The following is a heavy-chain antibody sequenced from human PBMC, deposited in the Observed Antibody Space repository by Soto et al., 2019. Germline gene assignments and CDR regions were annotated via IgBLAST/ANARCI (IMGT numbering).Heavy chain of an antibody. J-gene: IGHJ5*02. CDR3: AREWGSETLQPSYNWFDT. Sequence: ASVKVSCKASGYTFTDYHIHWVRQAPGQGLEFMGWINANNGGAGSAQQFQGRVTVTRDTSITTVYMELSNLRSDDTAVYYCAREWGSETLQPSYNWFDTWGQGTLVTVSS. D-gene: IGHD6-25*01. CDR2: INANNGGA. V-gene: IGHV1-2*02. CDR1: GYTFTDYH.